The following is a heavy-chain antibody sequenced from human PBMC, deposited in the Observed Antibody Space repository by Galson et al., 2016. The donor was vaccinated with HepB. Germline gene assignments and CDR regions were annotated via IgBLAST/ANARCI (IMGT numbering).Heavy chain of an antibody. Sequence: SLRLSCAASGFIFSHYWMHWVRQAPGKGLVWVSRINSDGSRTDYADSVKGRFTISRDNDRNTLYLQMDSLREEDTATYYCVDNFGGSSSWPFDYWGQGTLVTVSS. V-gene: IGHV3-74*01. D-gene: IGHD6-13*01. CDR3: VDNFGGSSSWPFDY. CDR2: INSDGSRT. J-gene: IGHJ4*02. CDR1: GFIFSHYW.